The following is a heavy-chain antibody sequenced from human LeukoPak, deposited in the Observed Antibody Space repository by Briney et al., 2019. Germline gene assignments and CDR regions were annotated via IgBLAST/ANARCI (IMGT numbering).Heavy chain of an antibody. CDR1: GVSISSSSYY. CDR2: IYYSGST. J-gene: IGHJ4*02. Sequence: PSETLSLTCTVSGVSISSSSYYWGWIRQPPGKGLEWIGSIYYSGSTYYNPSLKSRVTISVDTSKNQFSLKLSSVTAADTAVYYCASFPVDTALVWWDYWGQGTLVTVSS. CDR3: ASFPVDTALVWWDY. V-gene: IGHV4-39*01. D-gene: IGHD5-18*01.